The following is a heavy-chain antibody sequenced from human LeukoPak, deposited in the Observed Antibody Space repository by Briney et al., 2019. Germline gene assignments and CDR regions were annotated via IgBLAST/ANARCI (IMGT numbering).Heavy chain of an antibody. V-gene: IGHV3-7*01. Sequence: PGGSLRLSCAASGFTFSSYWMSWVRQAPGKGLEWVANIKQDGSEKYYVDSVKGRFTISRDNSKNTLYLQMNSLRAEDTAVYYCARLPGAALTRSAFDIWGQGTMVTVSS. CDR2: IKQDGSEK. CDR3: ARLPGAALTRSAFDI. D-gene: IGHD6-6*01. CDR1: GFTFSSYW. J-gene: IGHJ3*02.